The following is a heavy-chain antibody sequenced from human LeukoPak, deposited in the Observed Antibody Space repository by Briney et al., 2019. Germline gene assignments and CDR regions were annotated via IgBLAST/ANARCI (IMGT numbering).Heavy chain of an antibody. D-gene: IGHD6-13*01. Sequence: PSQTLSLTCTVSGGSISSGGYYWSWIRQHPGKGLEWIGYIYYSGSTYYNPSLKSRVTISVDTSKNQFSLKLISVTAADTAVYYCAAEGSSWSFKYFQHWGQGTLVTVSS. V-gene: IGHV4-31*03. CDR3: AAEGSSWSFKYFQH. CDR1: GGSISSGGYY. J-gene: IGHJ1*01. CDR2: IYYSGST.